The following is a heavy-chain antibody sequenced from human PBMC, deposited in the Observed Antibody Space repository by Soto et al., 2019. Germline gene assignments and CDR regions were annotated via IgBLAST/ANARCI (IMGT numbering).Heavy chain of an antibody. J-gene: IGHJ4*02. CDR2: ITRNSGSI. CDR3: ARDWRTSSPLPRIDY. Sequence: EVQLVESGGGLVQPGRSLRLSCAASGFTFNNYAMHWVRQAPGKGLEWVSGITRNSGSIGYADSVKGRFTISRDNTKNSLYLQMNSLTAEDTAFYYCARDWRTSSPLPRIDYWGQGTLVSVSS. V-gene: IGHV3-9*01. D-gene: IGHD2-2*01. CDR1: GFTFNNYA.